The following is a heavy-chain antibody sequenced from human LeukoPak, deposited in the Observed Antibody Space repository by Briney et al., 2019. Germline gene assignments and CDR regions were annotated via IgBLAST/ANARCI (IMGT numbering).Heavy chain of an antibody. V-gene: IGHV4-59*01. CDR1: GGSISSYY. CDR2: IYYSGST. J-gene: IGHJ6*03. CDR3: ARDLGITGTDYYYYMDV. Sequence: SETLSLTCTVSGGSISSYYWSWIRQSPGKGLEWIGYIYYSGSTNYNPSLKSRVTISVDTSKNQFSLKLSSVTAADAAVYYCARDLGITGTDYYYYMDVWGKGTTVTVSS. D-gene: IGHD1-20*01.